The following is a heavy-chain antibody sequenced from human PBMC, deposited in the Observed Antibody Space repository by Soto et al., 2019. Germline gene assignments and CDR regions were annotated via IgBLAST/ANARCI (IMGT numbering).Heavy chain of an antibody. CDR3: ARDFDADSRTDFDY. Sequence: QVQLVESGGGLVKTGGSLRLSCATSGFIFSDYYMHWIRQAPGKGLEWISYISGNGRIMQYADSAKGRFTISRDNAQNSLYLQINSLRAEDTALYFCARDFDADSRTDFDYWGQGTLVTVSS. J-gene: IGHJ4*02. D-gene: IGHD4-17*01. CDR1: GFIFSDYY. CDR2: ISGNGRIM. V-gene: IGHV3-11*01.